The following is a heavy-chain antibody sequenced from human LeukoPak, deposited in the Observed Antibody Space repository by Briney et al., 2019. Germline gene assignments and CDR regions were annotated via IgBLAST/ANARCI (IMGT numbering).Heavy chain of an antibody. CDR3: ARGYFYSSGAPTY. V-gene: IGHV3-74*01. CDR1: GFTLANFW. D-gene: IGHD3-10*01. Sequence: SGGSLRLSCAASGFTLANFWMHWVRHAPGKGLVWVSRINSDGSSTTYADSVKGRFTISRDNAKNTLYLQMDSLRAEDTAVYYCARGYFYSSGAPTYWGQGTLVTVSS. J-gene: IGHJ4*02. CDR2: INSDGSST.